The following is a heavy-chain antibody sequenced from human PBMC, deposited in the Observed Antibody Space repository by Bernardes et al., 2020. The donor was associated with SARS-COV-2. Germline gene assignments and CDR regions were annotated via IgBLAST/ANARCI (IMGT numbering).Heavy chain of an antibody. J-gene: IGHJ3*01. D-gene: IGHD2-2*01. V-gene: IGHV4-39*01. Sequence: SETLSLTCTVSGGSISSSCYYWGWIRQPPGKGLELIGTIYYSGNTYYHPSLKSRVTISVDTSKNQLSLKLSSVTGTDTAVYYCARHVDEGSCNSHTYFDSDHDSDALDLWGPGTMVTVSS. CDR3: ARHVDEGSCNSHTYFDSDHDSDALDL. CDR1: GGSISSSCYY. CDR2: IYYSGNT.